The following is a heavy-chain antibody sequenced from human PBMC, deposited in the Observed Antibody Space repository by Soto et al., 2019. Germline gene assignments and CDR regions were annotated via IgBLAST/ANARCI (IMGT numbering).Heavy chain of an antibody. Sequence: PSETLSLTCSVSGASISSFNWNWVRQNAGKGPEWVGRLNIAGTINYNPSLKSRITMSMDTSKNQISLHLRSVTAADTAIYYCARDRGEYTSSWFWYFSHWGHGTLVTVS. CDR1: GASISSFN. J-gene: IGHJ2*01. D-gene: IGHD6-13*01. V-gene: IGHV4-4*07. CDR2: LNIAGTI. CDR3: ARDRGEYTSSWFWYFSH.